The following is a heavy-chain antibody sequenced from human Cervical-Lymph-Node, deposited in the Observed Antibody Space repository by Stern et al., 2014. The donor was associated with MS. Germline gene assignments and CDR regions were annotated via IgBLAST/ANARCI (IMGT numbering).Heavy chain of an antibody. CDR1: GG. D-gene: IGHD3-10*01. CDR2: FIPFVVTS. V-gene: IGHV1-69*06. J-gene: IGHJ5*02. CDR3: ARGSGDNWFGP. Sequence: QVQMGQSGAEVKKPGSSVKVSCKSSGGISWVRPAPGQGLEWMGGFIPFVVTSIYAQKFQGRVTITAYTSTNTTYLHLSRLTSADTAVYYCARGSGDNWFGPWGQGTLVTVSS.